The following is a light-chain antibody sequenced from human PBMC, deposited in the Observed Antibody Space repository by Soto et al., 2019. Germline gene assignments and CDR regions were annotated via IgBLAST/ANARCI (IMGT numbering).Light chain of an antibody. V-gene: IGKV3-15*01. CDR2: GAS. J-gene: IGKJ1*01. CDR1: QSISIN. CDR3: QQYNNWRT. Sequence: EIVLTQSPGTLSVSPGDRVTLSCRASQSISINLAWYQHKPGQAPRLLIHGASTRATGIPARFSGSGSGTEFTLTISSLQSEDFAVYYCQQYNNWRTFGQGTRWIS.